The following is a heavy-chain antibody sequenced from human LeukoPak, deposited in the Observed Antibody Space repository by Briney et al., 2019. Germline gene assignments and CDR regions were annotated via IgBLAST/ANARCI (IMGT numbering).Heavy chain of an antibody. CDR2: IKSDGGT. J-gene: IGHJ1*01. D-gene: IGHD3-22*01. V-gene: IGHV3-74*01. CDR1: GFTFSTYW. CDR3: ARAPSEIGGYYPEYFRH. Sequence: GGSLRLSCAASGFTFSTYWMHWVRQAPRKGLVWVSRIKSDGGTNYADSVKGRFTISRDNAKKTVSLQMNSLRPEDTGVYYCARAPSEIGGYYPEYFRHWGQGTLVTVSS.